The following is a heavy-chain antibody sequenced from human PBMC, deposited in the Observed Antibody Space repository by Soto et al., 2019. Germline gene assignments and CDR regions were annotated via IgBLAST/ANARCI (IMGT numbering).Heavy chain of an antibody. CDR3: GTQRGGGGY. CDR1: GFTVSNNY. Sequence: EVQLVESGGGLIQPGGSLRLSCAVSGFTVSNNYMSWVRQAPGKGLEGVSVIYSGGYTAYGDSVKGRFTISRDNSKNTQYHQINSRGAGDRAVYYWGTQRGGGGYWGQGTLVTVSS. CDR2: IYSGGYT. J-gene: IGHJ4*02. D-gene: IGHD6-25*01. V-gene: IGHV3-53*01.